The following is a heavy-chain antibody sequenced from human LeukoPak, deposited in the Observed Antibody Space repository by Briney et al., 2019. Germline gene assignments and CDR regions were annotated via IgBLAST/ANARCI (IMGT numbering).Heavy chain of an antibody. D-gene: IGHD1-1*01. V-gene: IGHV4-34*01. CDR2: INHSGST. CDR1: GGSFSGYY. Sequence: SGTLSLTCAVYGGSFSGYYWSWIRQPPGKGLEWIGEINHSGSTNYNPSLKSRVTISVDTSKNQFSLRLNSVIAADTAIYYCAKITTLDYWGQGTLVTVSS. J-gene: IGHJ4*02. CDR3: AKITTLDY.